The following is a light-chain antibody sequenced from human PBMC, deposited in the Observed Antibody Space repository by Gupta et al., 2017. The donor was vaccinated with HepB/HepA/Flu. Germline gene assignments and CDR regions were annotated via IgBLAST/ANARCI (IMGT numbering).Light chain of an antibody. Sequence: EIVLTQSPGTLSLSPGERATLSCRASQSVSSSYLAWYQQKPGQAPRLLICGASSRATGIPDRLSGSGSGTDFTLTISRLEPEDCAVYYCQQYGSSPWTFGQGTKVEIK. V-gene: IGKV3-20*01. J-gene: IGKJ1*01. CDR2: GAS. CDR3: QQYGSSPWT. CDR1: QSVSSSY.